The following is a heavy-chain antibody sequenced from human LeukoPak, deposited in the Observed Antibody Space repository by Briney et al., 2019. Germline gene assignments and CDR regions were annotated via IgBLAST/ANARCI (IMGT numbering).Heavy chain of an antibody. V-gene: IGHV3-48*04. Sequence: GGSLRLSCAASGFTFSSYAMNWVRQAPGKGLEWVSYISSSGSTIYYADSVKGRFTISRDNAKNTLYLQMNSLRAEDTAVYYCARDVPVDDVFDLWGQGTVVTVSS. CDR1: GFTFSSYA. CDR2: ISSSGSTI. J-gene: IGHJ3*01. CDR3: ARDVPVDDVFDL.